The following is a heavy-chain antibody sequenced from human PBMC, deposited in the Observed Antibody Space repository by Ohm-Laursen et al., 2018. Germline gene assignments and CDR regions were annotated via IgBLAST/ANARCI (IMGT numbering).Heavy chain of an antibody. CDR3: ARDFGDYDAFDY. Sequence: ASSVKVSCKTSGYSFTGYYIHWVRQAPGQGLEWMGWMNPKSGDTNYAQKFQGRVTMTRDTSISTAYMELSRLKSDDTAVYYCARDFGDYDAFDYWGQGSLVTVSS. V-gene: IGHV1-2*02. D-gene: IGHD4-17*01. CDR2: MNPKSGDT. J-gene: IGHJ4*02. CDR1: GYSFTGYY.